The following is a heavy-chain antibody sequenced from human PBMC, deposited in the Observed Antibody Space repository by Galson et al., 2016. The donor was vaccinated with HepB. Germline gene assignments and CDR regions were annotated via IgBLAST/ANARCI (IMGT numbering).Heavy chain of an antibody. Sequence: SLRLSCAASAFSFSRYGMHRVRQAPGKGLEWVAVISYDGRNKYYVDSVKDRFSISRENSKNTLYLQMNNLRVEDTAVYYCARTLYDYVWGSYRYPQDYWGQGTLVTVSS. D-gene: IGHD3-16*02. CDR1: AFSFSRYG. CDR2: ISYDGRNK. CDR3: ARTLYDYVWGSYRYPQDY. V-gene: IGHV3-30*03. J-gene: IGHJ4*02.